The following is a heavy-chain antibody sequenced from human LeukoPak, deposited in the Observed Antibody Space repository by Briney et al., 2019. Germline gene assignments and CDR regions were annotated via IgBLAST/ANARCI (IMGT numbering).Heavy chain of an antibody. CDR3: AREKGQIKFGGVEDY. CDR2: IKQDGSEK. Sequence: GGSLRLSCAASGFIFSSYWMSWVRQAPGKGLEWVANIKQDGSEKYYVDSVKGRFTISRDNAKNSLYLQMNSLRVEDTAVYYCAREKGQIKFGGVEDYWGQGTLVTVSS. D-gene: IGHD3-16*01. J-gene: IGHJ4*02. CDR1: GFIFSSYW. V-gene: IGHV3-7*01.